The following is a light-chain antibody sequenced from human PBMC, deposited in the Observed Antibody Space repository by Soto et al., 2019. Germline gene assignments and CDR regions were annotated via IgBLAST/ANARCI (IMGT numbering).Light chain of an antibody. Sequence: QSVLTQPPSASGTPGQRVTISCSGRNSNIGRNTVNWYQQFPGTAPKLLIYSNDQRPSGVPDRFSGAKSGTSASLAISGLPSEDEADYYCAAWDHSLNDYWMFGGGTQLTVL. CDR3: AAWDHSLNDYWM. V-gene: IGLV1-44*01. J-gene: IGLJ3*02. CDR1: NSNIGRNT. CDR2: SND.